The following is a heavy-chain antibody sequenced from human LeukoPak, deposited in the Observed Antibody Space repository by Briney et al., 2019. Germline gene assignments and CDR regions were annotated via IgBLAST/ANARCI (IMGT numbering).Heavy chain of an antibody. V-gene: IGHV3-23*01. Sequence: PGGSLRLSCAASGFTFSSHAMSWVRQAPGKGLEWVSANSGSGGSTYYADSVKGRFTISRDNSKNTLYLQMNSLRAEDTAVYYCAKYCSGGSCYSDAFDIWGQGTMVTVSS. D-gene: IGHD2-15*01. CDR3: AKYCSGGSCYSDAFDI. CDR2: NSGSGGST. J-gene: IGHJ3*02. CDR1: GFTFSSHA.